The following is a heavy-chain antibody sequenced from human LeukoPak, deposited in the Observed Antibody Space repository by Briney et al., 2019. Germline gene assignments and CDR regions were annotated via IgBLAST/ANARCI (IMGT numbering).Heavy chain of an antibody. J-gene: IGHJ4*02. Sequence: SETQSLTCTVSGRSISSYYCSWVRQTPGKGLGWIGYIYYSGNTNYNPSLKSRVIISVDTSKNQFSLKLSSVTAADTAVYYCARDSSSYSPSFDYWGQGTLVTVSS. CDR1: GRSISSYY. CDR2: IYYSGNT. D-gene: IGHD3-22*01. CDR3: ARDSSSYSPSFDY. V-gene: IGHV4-59*01.